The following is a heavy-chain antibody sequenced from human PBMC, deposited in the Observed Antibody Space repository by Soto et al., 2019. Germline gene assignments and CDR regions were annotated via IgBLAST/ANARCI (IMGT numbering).Heavy chain of an antibody. D-gene: IGHD7-27*01. CDR1: GGTFN. CDR3: ARGSGADAFDI. J-gene: IGHJ3*02. Sequence: ASVKVSCKVSGGTFNIRWVRQAPGQGLEWMGGVIPVIDTANYARKFQGRVVISADRATNIVYMEMMSLTLEDTAVYYCARGSGADAFDIWGQGTMVTVSS. CDR2: VIPVIDTA. V-gene: IGHV1-69*06.